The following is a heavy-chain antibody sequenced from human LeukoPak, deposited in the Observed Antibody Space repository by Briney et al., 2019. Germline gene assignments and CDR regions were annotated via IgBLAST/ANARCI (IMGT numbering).Heavy chain of an antibody. CDR1: GFTFSDYY. V-gene: IGHV3-23*01. CDR2: ISGSGGST. CDR3: AKGDDYTHDNWFDP. Sequence: GGSLRLSCAASGFTFSDYYMNWIRQAPGKGLEWVSAISGSGGSTYYADSVKGPFTISRDNSKNTLYLQMNSLRAEDTAVYYCAKGDDYTHDNWFDPWGQGTLVTVSS. J-gene: IGHJ5*02. D-gene: IGHD5-24*01.